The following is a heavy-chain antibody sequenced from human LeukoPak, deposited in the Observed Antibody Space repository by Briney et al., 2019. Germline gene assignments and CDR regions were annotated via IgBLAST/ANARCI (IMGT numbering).Heavy chain of an antibody. CDR3: ARDPGGGYSGRLDY. V-gene: IGHV4-39*07. Sequence: SETLSLTCTVSGGSISSSSYYWGWIRQPPGKGLEWIGSIYYSGSTYYNPSLKSRVTISVDTSKNQFSLKLSSVTAADTAVYYCARDPGGGYSGRLDYWGQGTLVTVSS. J-gene: IGHJ4*02. D-gene: IGHD5-12*01. CDR1: GGSISSSSYY. CDR2: IYYSGST.